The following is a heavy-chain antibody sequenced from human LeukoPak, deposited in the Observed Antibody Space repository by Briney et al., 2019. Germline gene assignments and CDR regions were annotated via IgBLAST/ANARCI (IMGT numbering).Heavy chain of an antibody. Sequence: ETLSLTCTVSGGSISSSSYYWGWIRQPPGKGLEWVSSISSSSSYIYYADSVKGRFTISRDNAKNSLYLQMNSLRAEDTAVYYCARDTPWKDDAFDIWGQGTMVTVSS. CDR2: ISSSSSYI. CDR1: GGSISSSS. D-gene: IGHD1-1*01. J-gene: IGHJ3*02. V-gene: IGHV3-21*01. CDR3: ARDTPWKDDAFDI.